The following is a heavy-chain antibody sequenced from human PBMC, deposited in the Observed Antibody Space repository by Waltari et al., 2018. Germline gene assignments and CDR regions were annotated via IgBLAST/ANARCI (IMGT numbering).Heavy chain of an antibody. Sequence: QLQLQESGPGLVKPSGTLSPTCVVSGASMSGNSWWSWVRQSPDKGLEWIGQVHRSGRTNYNPSFASRAIVSLDTSMNRFSLRILSATAADTAVYYCARDLGRGLFLDSWGQGTLVTVSP. CDR1: GASMSGNSW. CDR3: ARDLGRGLFLDS. CDR2: VHRSGRT. J-gene: IGHJ4*02. D-gene: IGHD2-15*01. V-gene: IGHV4-4*02.